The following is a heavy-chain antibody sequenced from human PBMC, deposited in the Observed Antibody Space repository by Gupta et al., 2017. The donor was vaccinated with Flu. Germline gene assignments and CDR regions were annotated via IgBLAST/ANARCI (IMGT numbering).Heavy chain of an antibody. CDR2: IRFNGGST. D-gene: IGHD2-8*01. V-gene: IGHV3-23*01. J-gene: IGHJ4*02. Sequence: APGKGLEWVSGIRFNGGSTYYADSVKGRFVISRDNSKNTLYLQMTSLRAEDTAIYYCAKAMDHFDTNTYLFDNWGQGTLVTVSS. CDR3: AKAMDHFDTNTYLFDN.